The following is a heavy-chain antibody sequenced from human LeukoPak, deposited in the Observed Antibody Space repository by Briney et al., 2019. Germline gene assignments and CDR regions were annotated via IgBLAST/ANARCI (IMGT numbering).Heavy chain of an antibody. CDR1: GGSFSGYY. J-gene: IGHJ6*03. Sequence: SETLSLTCAVYGGSFSGYYWSWIRQPPGKGLEWIGEINHSGSTNYNPSLKSRVTISVDTSKNQFSLKLSSVTAADTAVYYCASTITMVRGVIGTDYYYYYMDVWGKGTTVTISS. D-gene: IGHD3-10*01. CDR3: ASTITMVRGVIGTDYYYYYMDV. V-gene: IGHV4-34*01. CDR2: INHSGST.